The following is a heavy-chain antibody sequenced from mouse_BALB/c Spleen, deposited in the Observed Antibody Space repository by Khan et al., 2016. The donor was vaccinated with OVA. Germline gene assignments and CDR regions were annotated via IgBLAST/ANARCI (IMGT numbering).Heavy chain of an antibody. CDR3: VRDGSYHRNDGWFAY. Sequence: VQLLETGAELARPGASVRMSCKASGYTFTSYTIHWIKKRSGQGLEWIGYINPSNGYTNYNQKFKDKATLTIDKSSTTAYLQLSSLTSDDSAVYNCVRDGSYHRNDGWFAYWGQGTLVTVSA. CDR1: GYTFTSYT. CDR2: INPSNGYT. J-gene: IGHJ3*01. V-gene: IGHV1-4*01. D-gene: IGHD2-14*01.